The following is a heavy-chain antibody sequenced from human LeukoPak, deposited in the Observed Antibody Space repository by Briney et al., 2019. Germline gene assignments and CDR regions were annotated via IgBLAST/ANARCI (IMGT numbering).Heavy chain of an antibody. CDR1: GFTFSSYG. D-gene: IGHD2-8*01. CDR3: ARDYTNDGIDV. Sequence: PGGSLRLACAASGFTFSSYGMHWVRQAPGKGLEWLSYIRGSGNTIYYADSVKGRFTISRDNAKNSLYLQMDSLRAEDTAVYYCARDYTNDGIDVWGQGTTVTVSS. J-gene: IGHJ6*02. CDR2: IRGSGNTI. V-gene: IGHV3-48*04.